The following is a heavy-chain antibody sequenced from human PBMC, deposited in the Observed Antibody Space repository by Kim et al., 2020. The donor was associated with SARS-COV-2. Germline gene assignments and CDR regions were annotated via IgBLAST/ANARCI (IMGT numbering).Heavy chain of an antibody. CDR2: IWYDGSNK. J-gene: IGHJ4*02. CDR3: ARGPANSYSSGWYRF. V-gene: IGHV3-33*01. Sequence: GGSLRLSCAASGFTFSSYGMHWVRQAPGKGLEWVAVIWYDGSNKYYADSVKGRFTISRDNSKNTLYLQMNSLRAEDTAVYYCARGPANSYSSGWYRFWGQGTLVTVSS. D-gene: IGHD6-19*01. CDR1: GFTFSSYG.